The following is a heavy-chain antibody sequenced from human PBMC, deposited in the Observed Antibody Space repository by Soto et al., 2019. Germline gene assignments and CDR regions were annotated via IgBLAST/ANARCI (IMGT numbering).Heavy chain of an antibody. V-gene: IGHV1-69*06. CDR1: GGTFSSYA. D-gene: IGHD3-22*01. CDR3: ARSFKSYDDSSGRAYYYYGMDV. CDR2: IIPIFGTA. J-gene: IGHJ6*02. Sequence: ASVKVSCKASGGTFSSYAISWVRQAPGQGLEWMGGIIPIFGTANYAQKFQGRVTITADKSTSTVYMELSSLRSEDTAVYYCARSFKSYDDSSGRAYYYYGMDVWGQGTTVTVSS.